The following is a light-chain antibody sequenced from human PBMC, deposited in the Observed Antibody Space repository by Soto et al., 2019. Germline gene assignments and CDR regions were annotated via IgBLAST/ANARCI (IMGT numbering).Light chain of an antibody. J-gene: IGKJ1*01. CDR2: DAS. CDR1: QTISTW. Sequence: DIQVIQSPPTLSASVGDRVTITCRASQTISTWMAWYQQKPGKAPKVLIYDASSLESGVPSRFSGSGSGTEFTLTISSLQPDDFATYYCQHYNSYSEAFGQGTKVDI. CDR3: QHYNSYSEA. V-gene: IGKV1-5*01.